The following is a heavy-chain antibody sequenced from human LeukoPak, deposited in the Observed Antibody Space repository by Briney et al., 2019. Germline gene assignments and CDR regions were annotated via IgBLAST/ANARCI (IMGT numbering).Heavy chain of an antibody. CDR3: ARDRLGMDPYFDY. CDR2: ISSGSNIM. V-gene: IGHV3-48*04. D-gene: IGHD7-27*01. J-gene: IGHJ4*02. Sequence: AGGSLRLSCAASGFTFSSYGMNWVRQAPGKGLEWVSYISSGSNIMNYADSVKGRFTISRDNAKSSLYLQMNSLRAEDTAVYYCARDRLGMDPYFDYWGQGTLVTVSS. CDR1: GFTFSSYG.